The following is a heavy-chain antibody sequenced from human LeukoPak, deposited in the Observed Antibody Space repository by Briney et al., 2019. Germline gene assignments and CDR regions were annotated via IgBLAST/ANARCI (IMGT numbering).Heavy chain of an antibody. V-gene: IGHV1-2*02. D-gene: IGHD6-13*01. J-gene: IGHJ1*01. CDR3: ARVGIATTGTKYLQL. CDR1: GYTFTDYF. CDR2: ITPNTGGT. Sequence: GASLKLSCKASGYTFTDYFIHWVRQAPGQGLEWMGWITPNTGGTNYAQKFQGRVIMTRDTSISTAYMELNRLRSDDTAVFYCARVGIATTGTKYLQLWGQGTLVTVSS.